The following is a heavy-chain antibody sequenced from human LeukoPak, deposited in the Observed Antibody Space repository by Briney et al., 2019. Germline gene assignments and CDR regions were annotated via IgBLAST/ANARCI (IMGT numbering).Heavy chain of an antibody. D-gene: IGHD2/OR15-2a*01. Sequence: PGGSLRLSCAVSGFTFSSYGMHWVRQAPGKGLEWVAVIWYDGSNKYYPDSVQGRFTISRDNSKNTLYLQVNSLRAEDTAVYYCARDRSMSGWYIDLWGRGTLVTVSS. CDR1: GFTFSSYG. J-gene: IGHJ2*01. V-gene: IGHV3-33*01. CDR2: IWYDGSNK. CDR3: ARDRSMSGWYIDL.